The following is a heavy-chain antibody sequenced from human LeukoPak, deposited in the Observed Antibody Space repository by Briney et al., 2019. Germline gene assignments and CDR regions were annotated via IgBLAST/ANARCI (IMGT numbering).Heavy chain of an antibody. CDR1: GYTFTSYA. V-gene: IGHV1-3*01. J-gene: IGHJ4*02. CDR2: INAGNGNT. Sequence: PVASVKVSCKASGYTFTSYAMHWVRQAPGQRLEWMGWINAGNGNTKYSQKFQGRVTITRDTSASTAYMELSSLRSEDTAVYYCARDERRQVAVAGYFAYWGQGTLVTVSS. CDR3: ARDERRQVAVAGYFAY. D-gene: IGHD6-19*01.